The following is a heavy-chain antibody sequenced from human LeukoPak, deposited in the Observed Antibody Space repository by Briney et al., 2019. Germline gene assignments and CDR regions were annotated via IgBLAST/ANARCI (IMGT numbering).Heavy chain of an antibody. CDR2: IKSKTDGGTT. J-gene: IGHJ6*02. Sequence: GGSLRLSCAASGFTFSNAWMSWVRQAPGKGLEWVGRIKSKTDGGTTDYAAPVKGRFTISRDNSKNTLYLQMNSLRAEDTAVYYCANGLTGGFGEFYYYGMDVWGQGTTVTVSS. D-gene: IGHD3-10*01. CDR3: ANGLTGGFGEFYYYGMDV. V-gene: IGHV3-15*01. CDR1: GFTFSNAW.